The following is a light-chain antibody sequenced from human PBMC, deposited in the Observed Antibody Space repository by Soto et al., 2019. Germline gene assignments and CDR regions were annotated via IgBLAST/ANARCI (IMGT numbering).Light chain of an antibody. J-gene: IGKJ5*01. CDR1: QNINSY. V-gene: IGKV1-39*01. CDR3: QQSYSTPPIT. Sequence: DIXXTQSPSSLSASVGDRVTISCRASQNINSYLNWYQQRPGNPPKLLIYAASTLQSGVPSRFSGSGSGTDFTHTISSLQPEDFATYYCQQSYSTPPITFGQGTRLETK. CDR2: AAS.